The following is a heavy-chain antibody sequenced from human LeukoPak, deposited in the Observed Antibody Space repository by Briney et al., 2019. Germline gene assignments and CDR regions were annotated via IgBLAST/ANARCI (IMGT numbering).Heavy chain of an antibody. CDR1: GFTFSSYE. Sequence: PGGSLRLSCAASGFTFSSYEMNWVRQAPGKGLQWVSDISSSGTTIYYADSVKGRFTISRDNAKNSLYLQMNSLRVEDTAVYYCARKYCSTTSCLFDNWGQGTLVTVSS. CDR2: ISSSGTTI. V-gene: IGHV3-48*03. CDR3: ARKYCSTTSCLFDN. J-gene: IGHJ4*02. D-gene: IGHD2-2*01.